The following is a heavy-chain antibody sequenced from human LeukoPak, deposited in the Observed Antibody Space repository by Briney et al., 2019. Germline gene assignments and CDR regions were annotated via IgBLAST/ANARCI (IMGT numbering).Heavy chain of an antibody. J-gene: IGHJ4*02. V-gene: IGHV3-30*02. Sequence: GGSLRLSCAASGFTFSSYGMHWVRQAPGKGLEWVAFIRYDGSNKYHADSVKGRFTISRDNSKNTLYLQMNSLRAEDTAVYYWSTPSGESSCWYYFDYWGQGTLVTVSS. CDR1: GFTFSSYG. CDR2: IRYDGSNK. CDR3: STPSGESSCWYYFDY. D-gene: IGHD6-19*01.